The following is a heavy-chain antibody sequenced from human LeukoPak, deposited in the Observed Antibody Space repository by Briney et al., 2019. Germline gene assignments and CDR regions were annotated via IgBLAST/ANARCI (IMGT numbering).Heavy chain of an antibody. CDR1: GFTFSSYV. Sequence: PGGSLRLSCAASGFTFSSYVMRWVRQAPGKGLEWVSGISGSGSMTYYADSVKGRLRISRDNSKNTLYLQMNSLRAEDTALYHCARGGYSSSSEAVYYYYYMDVWGKGTTVTVSS. D-gene: IGHD6-6*01. V-gene: IGHV3-23*01. J-gene: IGHJ6*03. CDR3: ARGGYSSSSEAVYYYYYMDV. CDR2: ISGSGSMT.